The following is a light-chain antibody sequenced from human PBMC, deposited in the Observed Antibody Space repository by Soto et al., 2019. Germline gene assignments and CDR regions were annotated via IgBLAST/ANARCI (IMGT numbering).Light chain of an antibody. CDR3: TSYAGSNNPVV. J-gene: IGLJ3*02. CDR2: GVN. V-gene: IGLV2-8*01. CDR1: SSDVGSYNY. Sequence: QSALTQPPSASGSLGQSVTISCTGTSSDVGSYNYVSWYQQHPDKAPKLIIYGVNERPSGVPDRFSGSKSGNTASLTVSGLQAEDEADYYCTSYAGSNNPVVFGGGTKLTVL.